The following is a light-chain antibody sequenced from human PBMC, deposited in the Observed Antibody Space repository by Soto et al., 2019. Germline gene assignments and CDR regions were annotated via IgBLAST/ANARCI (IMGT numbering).Light chain of an antibody. V-gene: IGKV1-9*01. CDR2: AAS. CDR3: PQLNIFPIP. CDR1: QGIANF. J-gene: IGKJ3*01. Sequence: IQLTQSPSSLSASVGDRVTISCRASQGIANFLAWYQQKPGKAPKLLIYAASTLQSGVPSRFSGSGSGTDFTLTISSLQPEDFATYYSPQLNIFPIPFGPGTKVDIK.